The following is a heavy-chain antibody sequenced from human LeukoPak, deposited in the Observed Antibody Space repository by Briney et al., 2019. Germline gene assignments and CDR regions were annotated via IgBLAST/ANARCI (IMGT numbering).Heavy chain of an antibody. CDR3: ARGDYGDYDYYYYGMDV. CDR1: GFTFSSYS. D-gene: IGHD4-17*01. J-gene: IGHJ6*02. CDR2: TSSSSSYI. Sequence: GGSLRLSCAASGFTFSSYSMNWVRQAPGKGLEWVSSTSSSSSYIYYADSVKGRFTISRDNAKNSLYLQMNSLRAEDTAVYYCARGDYGDYDYYYYGMDVWGQGTTVTVSS. V-gene: IGHV3-21*01.